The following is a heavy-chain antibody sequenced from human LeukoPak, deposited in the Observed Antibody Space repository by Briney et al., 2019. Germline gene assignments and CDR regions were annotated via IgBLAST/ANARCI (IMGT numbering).Heavy chain of an antibody. CDR2: IYTSGST. CDR1: GGSISSYY. CDR3: ARTTGSTWDWFDP. D-gene: IGHD1-1*01. J-gene: IGHJ5*02. V-gene: IGHV4-4*07. Sequence: SDTLSLTCTVSGGSISSYYWSWIRRPAGKGLEWIGRIYTSGSTNYNPSLKSRVTISVDKSKNQVSLKLRSVTAADTAVYYCARTTGSTWDWFDPWGQGILVTVSS.